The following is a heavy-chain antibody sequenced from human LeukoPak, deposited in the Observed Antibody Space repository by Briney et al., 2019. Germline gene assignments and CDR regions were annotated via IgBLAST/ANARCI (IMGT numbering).Heavy chain of an antibody. D-gene: IGHD3-10*01. Sequence: GGSLRLSCAASGFTFENSAMHWVRQAPGKGLEWVSGISWNSGDLIYADSVKGRFTISRDNAKNSLYLQMNSLRLEDMALYYCARRCGDRAFDIWGQGTMVTVSS. CDR1: GFTFENSA. CDR2: ISWNSGDL. V-gene: IGHV3-9*03. J-gene: IGHJ3*02. CDR3: ARRCGDRAFDI.